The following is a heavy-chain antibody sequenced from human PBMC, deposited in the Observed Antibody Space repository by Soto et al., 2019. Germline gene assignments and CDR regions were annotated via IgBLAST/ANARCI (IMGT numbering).Heavy chain of an antibody. J-gene: IGHJ6*02. Sequence: PSETLSLTCAVYGGSFSGYYWSWIRQPPGKGLEWIGEINHSGSTNYNPSLKSRVTISVDTSKNQFSLKLSPVTAADTAVYYCARGIGGSSSSFYYYYGMDVWGQGTTVTVSS. CDR2: INHSGST. D-gene: IGHD6-6*01. CDR1: GGSFSGYY. V-gene: IGHV4-34*01. CDR3: ARGIGGSSSSFYYYYGMDV.